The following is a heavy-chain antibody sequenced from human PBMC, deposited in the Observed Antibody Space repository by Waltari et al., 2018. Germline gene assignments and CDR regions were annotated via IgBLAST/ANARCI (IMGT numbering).Heavy chain of an antibody. Sequence: VQLVQSGAEVKKPGESLKISCKGSGYSFTSYWIGWVRQAPGRGLEWMGWMNPNSGNLGFAQGFQGRVMCTADTSTTTAYMELTNLRSDDTAIYFCARAVRYQLLSDFWGQGTLVTVSS. V-gene: IGHV1-8*03. CDR2: MNPNSGNL. CDR1: GYSFTSYW. J-gene: IGHJ4*02. D-gene: IGHD2-2*01. CDR3: ARAVRYQLLSDF.